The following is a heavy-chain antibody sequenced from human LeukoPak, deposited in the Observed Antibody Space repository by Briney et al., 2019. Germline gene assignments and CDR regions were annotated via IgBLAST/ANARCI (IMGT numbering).Heavy chain of an antibody. J-gene: IGHJ4*02. CDR2: INSDGSST. CDR1: GFTFSNYW. V-gene: IGHV3-74*01. D-gene: IGHD4-17*01. CDR3: AKVTAVTNTGALDY. Sequence: GGSLRLSCAASGFTFSNYWMHWVRQAPGKGLVWVSRINSDGSSTTYADSVKGRFTISRDNAKNTLYLQMHSLRVDDTAVYYCAKVTAVTNTGALDYWGQGTLVTVSS.